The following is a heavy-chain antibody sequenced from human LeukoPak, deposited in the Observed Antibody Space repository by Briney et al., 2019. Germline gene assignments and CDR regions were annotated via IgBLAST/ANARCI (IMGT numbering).Heavy chain of an antibody. CDR2: INHSGST. V-gene: IGHV4-31*03. CDR1: GGSISSGGYY. J-gene: IGHJ4*02. Sequence: SETQSLTCTVSGGSISSGGYYWSWIRQHPGKGLEWIEEINHSGSTNYNPSLKSRVTISVDTSKNQFSLKLSSVTAADTAVYYCARRGYCSSTSCYRGFDYWGQGTLVTVSS. CDR3: ARRGYCSSTSCYRGFDY. D-gene: IGHD2-2*02.